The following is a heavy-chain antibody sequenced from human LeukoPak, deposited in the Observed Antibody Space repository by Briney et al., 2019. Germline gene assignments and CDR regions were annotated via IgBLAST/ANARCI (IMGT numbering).Heavy chain of an antibody. V-gene: IGHV1-18*01. CDR1: GYTFTSYG. J-gene: IGHJ4*02. CDR3: ARRKSLVAPFDY. Sequence: ASVKVSCKASGYTFTSYGISWVRQAPGQGLEWMGWISAYNGNTNYAQKLQGRVTMTTDTSTSTAYMELSSLRSEDTAVYYCARRKSLVAPFDYWGQGTLVTVSS. D-gene: IGHD2-2*01. CDR2: ISAYNGNT.